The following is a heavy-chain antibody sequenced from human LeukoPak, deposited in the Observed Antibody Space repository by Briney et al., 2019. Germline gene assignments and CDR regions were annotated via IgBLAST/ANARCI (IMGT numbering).Heavy chain of an antibody. D-gene: IGHD5-12*01. Sequence: SETLSLTCTVSGGSISSSSYYWCRVRQPPGKGLEWIGNMYYSGSTYYNPSLKSRVTISVDTSKNQFSLKLSSVTAADTAVYYCARRRGYDHFDYWGQGTLVTVSS. CDR1: GGSISSSSYY. CDR2: MYYSGST. J-gene: IGHJ4*02. V-gene: IGHV4-39*01. CDR3: ARRRGYDHFDY.